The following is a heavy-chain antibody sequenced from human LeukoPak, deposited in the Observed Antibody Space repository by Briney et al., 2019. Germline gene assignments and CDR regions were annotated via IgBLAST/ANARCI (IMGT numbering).Heavy chain of an antibody. CDR3: ATTPRWMAYCGGDCYFLEGWFDP. Sequence: SETLSLTCTVSGGSISSSSYYWGWIRQPPGKGLEWIGSIYYSGSTYYNPSLKSRVTISVDTSKNQFSLKLSSVTAADTAVYYCATTPRWMAYCGGDCYFLEGWFDPWGQGTLSPSPQ. J-gene: IGHJ5*02. CDR2: IYYSGST. D-gene: IGHD2-21*02. V-gene: IGHV4-39*01. CDR1: GGSISSSSYY.